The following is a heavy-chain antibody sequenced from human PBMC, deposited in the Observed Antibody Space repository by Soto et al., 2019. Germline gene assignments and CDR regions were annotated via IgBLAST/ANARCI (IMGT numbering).Heavy chain of an antibody. J-gene: IGHJ5*02. D-gene: IGHD3-9*01. CDR2: IYHSGST. V-gene: IGHV4-4*02. Sequence: QVQLQESGPGLVKPSGTLSLTCSVSGGAISSSNWWSWVRQPPGKWLEWIGEIYHSGSTNYNPSQRSRVDISVYKSKNQVSLKLSSVTAADTAVYFCARTADYDILTGYFPRYSWCDRWGQGSLVTVSS. CDR1: GGAISSSNW. CDR3: ARTADYDILTGYFPRYSWCDR.